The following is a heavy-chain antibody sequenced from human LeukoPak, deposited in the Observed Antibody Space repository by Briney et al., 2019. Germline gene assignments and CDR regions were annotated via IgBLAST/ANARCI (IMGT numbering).Heavy chain of an antibody. CDR1: GYTFTSYG. J-gene: IGHJ5*02. V-gene: IGHV1-18*01. D-gene: IGHD2-15*01. CDR3: ARALVVVAATHWFDP. CDR2: ISAYNGNT. Sequence: GASVKVSCKASGYTFTSYGISWVRQAPGQGLEWMGWISAYNGNTNYAQKLQGRVTMTTGTSTSTAYMELRSLRSDDTAVYYCARALVVVAATHWFDPWGQGTLVTVSS.